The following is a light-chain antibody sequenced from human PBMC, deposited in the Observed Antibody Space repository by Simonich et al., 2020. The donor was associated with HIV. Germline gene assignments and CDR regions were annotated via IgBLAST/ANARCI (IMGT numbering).Light chain of an antibody. CDR3: QQYNNWTWT. Sequence: EIVMTQSPGTLSVSPGKRTTLSCSASQSVRSNVAWYQQKPGQAPRLLIYGTSTRATGIPARFSGSGSGTDFTLTISSMESEDFAVYHCQQYNNWTWTFGQGTKVEIK. J-gene: IGKJ1*01. CDR2: GTS. CDR1: QSVRSN. V-gene: IGKV3-15*01.